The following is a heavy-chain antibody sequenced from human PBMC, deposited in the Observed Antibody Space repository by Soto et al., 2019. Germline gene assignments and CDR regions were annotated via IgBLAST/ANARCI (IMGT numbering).Heavy chain of an antibody. V-gene: IGHV3-66*01. CDR2: IYSGGST. CDR1: GFTVSSNC. D-gene: IGHD3-9*01. J-gene: IGHJ4*02. Sequence: PGGSLRLSCAASGFTVSSNCMSWVRQAPGKGLEWVSVIYSGGSTYYADSVKGRFTISRDNSKNTLYLQMNSLRAEDTAVYYCARARSYYDILTGYPRHFDYWGQGTLVTVSS. CDR3: ARARSYYDILTGYPRHFDY.